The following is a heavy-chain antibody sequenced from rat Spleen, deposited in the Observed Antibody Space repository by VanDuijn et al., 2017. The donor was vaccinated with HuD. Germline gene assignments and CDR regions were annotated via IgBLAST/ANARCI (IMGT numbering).Heavy chain of an antibody. Sequence: EVQLVESGGGLVQPGRSLKLSCAASGFTFSDYNMAWVRQSPKKGLEWVATIIYDGSRTFYRDSVKGRCTISRDNAKSTLYLQMDSLRSEETATYYCTRGGFFRYWGQGVMVTVSS. CDR2: IIYDGSRT. J-gene: IGHJ2*01. V-gene: IGHV5S10*01. CDR1: GFTFSDYN. D-gene: IGHD1-11*01. CDR3: TRGGFFRY.